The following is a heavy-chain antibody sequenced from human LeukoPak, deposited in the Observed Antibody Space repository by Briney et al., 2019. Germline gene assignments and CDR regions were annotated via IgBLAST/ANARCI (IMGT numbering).Heavy chain of an antibody. J-gene: IGHJ4*02. D-gene: IGHD3-22*01. CDR3: ARDLDYYEDGAYNTETL. V-gene: IGHV3-74*01. CDR1: VFAFSNYW. CDR2: IIIGGTST. Sequence: TGGSLRLSCAASVFAFSNYWMHWVRQTPGGGLEWGSRIIIGGTSTDYADSVKGRFTISRDNAKNTVFLQMDGLRVEDTAVYYCARDLDYYEDGAYNTETLWGQGTLVIVSS.